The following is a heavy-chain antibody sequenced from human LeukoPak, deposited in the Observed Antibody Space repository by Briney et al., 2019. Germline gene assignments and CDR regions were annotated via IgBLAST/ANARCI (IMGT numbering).Heavy chain of an antibody. CDR1: GGSFSGYY. CDR2: INHSGST. D-gene: IGHD6-13*01. Sequence: SETLSLTCAVYGGSFSGYYWSWIRQPPGKGLEWIGEINHSGSTNYNPSLKSRVTISVDTSKNQFSLKLSSVTAADTAVYYCARDQSIAAAGTNFDYWGQGTLVTVSS. J-gene: IGHJ4*02. CDR3: ARDQSIAAAGTNFDY. V-gene: IGHV4-34*01.